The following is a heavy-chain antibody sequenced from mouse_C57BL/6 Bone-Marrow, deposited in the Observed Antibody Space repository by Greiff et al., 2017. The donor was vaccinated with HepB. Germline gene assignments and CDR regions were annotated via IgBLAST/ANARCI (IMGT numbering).Heavy chain of an antibody. CDR2: ISGGGGNT. J-gene: IGHJ2*01. CDR1: GFTFSSYT. D-gene: IGHD1-1*01. V-gene: IGHV5-9*01. Sequence: EVNVVESGGGLVKPGGSLKLSCAASGFTFSSYTMSWVRQTPEKRLEWVATISGGGGNTYYPDSVKGRFTISRDNAKNTLYLQMSSLRSEDTALYYCARHRVITTVVADYFDYWGQGTTLTVSS. CDR3: ARHRVITTVVADYFDY.